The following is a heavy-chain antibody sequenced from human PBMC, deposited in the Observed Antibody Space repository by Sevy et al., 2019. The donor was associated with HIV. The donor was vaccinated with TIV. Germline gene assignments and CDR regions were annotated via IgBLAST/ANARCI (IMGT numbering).Heavy chain of an antibody. D-gene: IGHD3-3*02. Sequence: ASVKVSCKASGYSFTNYGIGWVRQAPGQGLEWMGWISGYNGYTNHAQNLQGRVTMTTDTFTSTAYMELRSLRSDDTAIYYCAKEGKNIRSWFDPWGQGTLVTVSS. V-gene: IGHV1-18*01. J-gene: IGHJ5*02. CDR3: AKEGKNIRSWFDP. CDR2: ISGYNGYT. CDR1: GYSFTNYG.